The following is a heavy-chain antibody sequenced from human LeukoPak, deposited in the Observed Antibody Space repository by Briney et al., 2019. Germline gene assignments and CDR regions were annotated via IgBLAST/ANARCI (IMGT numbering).Heavy chain of an antibody. J-gene: IGHJ6*03. CDR3: ARDGSSRWSLYYMDV. D-gene: IGHD3-10*01. CDR2: IYHSGST. CDR1: GYSISSGYY. Sequence: SETLSLTCTVSGYSISSGYYWGWIRQPPGKGLEWIGSIYHSGSTYYNPSLKSRVTISVDTSKNQFSLKLSSVTAADTAVYYCARDGSSRWSLYYMDVWGKGTTVTVSS. V-gene: IGHV4-38-2*02.